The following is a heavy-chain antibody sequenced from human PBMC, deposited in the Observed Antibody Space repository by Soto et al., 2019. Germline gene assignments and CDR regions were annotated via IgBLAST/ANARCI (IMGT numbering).Heavy chain of an antibody. J-gene: IGHJ6*02. D-gene: IGHD3-9*01. V-gene: IGHV3-23*01. CDR2: ISGSGGST. CDR1: GFTFSSYA. Sequence: GGSLRLSCAASGFTFSSYAMSWVRQAPGKGLEWVSAISGSGGSTYYADSVKGRFTISRDNSKNTLYLQMNSLRAEDTAVYYCAKAFQSARYFDWLPDYGMDVWGQGTTVTVSS. CDR3: AKAFQSARYFDWLPDYGMDV.